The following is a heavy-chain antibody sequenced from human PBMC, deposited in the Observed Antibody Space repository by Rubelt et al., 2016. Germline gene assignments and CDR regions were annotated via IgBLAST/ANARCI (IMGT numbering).Heavy chain of an antibody. CDR3: VRSVSRSIDY. J-gene: IGHJ4*02. D-gene: IGHD5/OR15-5a*01. CDR1: GFTFGVHW. Sequence: VQLVESGGGLVQPGESLRLSCEVSGFTFGVHWMSWVRHTPGKGLEWVATINPDGSHKSPVDGRFSISRDNSKNSLYLQLNSLGADDTALYFCVRSVSRSIDYWGQGTLVIVST. CDR2: INPDGSHK. V-gene: IGHV3-7*01.